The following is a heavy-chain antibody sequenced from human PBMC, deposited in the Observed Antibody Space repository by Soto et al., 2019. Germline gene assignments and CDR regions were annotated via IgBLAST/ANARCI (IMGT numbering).Heavy chain of an antibody. CDR1: GGTFSTSA. V-gene: IGHV1-69*12. CDR3: ARDKDRQQLGGNYYYSLDV. J-gene: IGHJ6*02. CDR2: IMPIFATP. D-gene: IGHD3-3*02. Sequence: QVQLMQSGAEVKKPGSSVKVSCKASGGTFSTSAISWVRQAPGEGLEWVGGIMPIFATPDYAQKFQGRVTISADESTATAYLELTSLTTDDTAVYYCARDKDRQQLGGNYYYSLDVWGQGPAITFSS.